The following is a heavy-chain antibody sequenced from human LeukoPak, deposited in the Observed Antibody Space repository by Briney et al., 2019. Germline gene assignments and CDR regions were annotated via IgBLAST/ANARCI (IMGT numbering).Heavy chain of an antibody. CDR1: GGSISSGDYY. D-gene: IGHD3-9*01. Sequence: PSETLSLTCTVSGGSISSGDYYWSWIRQPPGKGLEWIGYIYYSGSTHYNPSLKSRFTISVDTSKNQFSLKLSSVTAADTAVYYCAREPLGDYDILTGYYRPYYFDYWGQGTLVAVSS. CDR2: IYYSGST. V-gene: IGHV4-30-4*01. CDR3: AREPLGDYDILTGYYRPYYFDY. J-gene: IGHJ4*02.